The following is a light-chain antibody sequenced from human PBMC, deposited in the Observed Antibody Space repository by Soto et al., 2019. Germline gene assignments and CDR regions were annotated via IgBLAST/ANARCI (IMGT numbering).Light chain of an antibody. CDR1: QSVSSN. J-gene: IGKJ2*01. CDR3: QQYNDWPPYT. Sequence: EIVMTQSPATLSVSPGDRATLSCRASQSVSSNLAWYQQKPGQAPRLLIYGASTRATGIPARFSGSGSGTDFTLTISSPQSEDFAVYYCQQYNDWPPYTFGQGTNLEIK. V-gene: IGKV3-15*01. CDR2: GAS.